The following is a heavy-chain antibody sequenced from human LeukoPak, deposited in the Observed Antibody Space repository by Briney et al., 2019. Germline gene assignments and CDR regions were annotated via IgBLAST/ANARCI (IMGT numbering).Heavy chain of an antibody. CDR1: GFTFSSYA. Sequence: GGSLRLSCEASGFTFSSYAMIWVRQAPGKGLEWVSAIVGSGGGTEYADSVKGRFTISRDNAKNSLYLQMNSLRAEDTAVYYCARDRWELGSYWGQGTLVTVSS. D-gene: IGHD1-26*01. CDR2: IVGSGGGT. CDR3: ARDRWELGSY. V-gene: IGHV3-23*01. J-gene: IGHJ4*02.